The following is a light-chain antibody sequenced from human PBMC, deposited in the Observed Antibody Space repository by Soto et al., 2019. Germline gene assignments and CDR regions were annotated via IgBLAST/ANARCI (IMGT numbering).Light chain of an antibody. J-gene: IGLJ1*01. CDR1: SSDVGDYNL. Sequence: QSALTQPASVSGSPGQSITISCTGTSSDVGDYNLVSWYQQHPGKAPKLIIYEDSKRPSGVSNRFSGSKSGNTASLTISGLRPEDEADYYCCSYAGSSTYVFGTGTKLTVL. CDR3: CSYAGSSTYV. V-gene: IGLV2-23*01. CDR2: EDS.